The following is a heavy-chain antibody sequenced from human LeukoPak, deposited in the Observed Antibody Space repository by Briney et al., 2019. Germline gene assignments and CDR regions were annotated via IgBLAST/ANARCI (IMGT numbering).Heavy chain of an antibody. J-gene: IGHJ5*02. CDR1: GFTFSSYW. V-gene: IGHV3-7*01. CDR2: IKKDGSEE. D-gene: IGHD2-8*01. CDR3: ARETNLDP. Sequence: PGGSLRLSCAASGFTFSSYWMSWVRQAPGKGLEWVANIKKDGSEEYYVDSVRGRFTISRDSTKNSLYLQMNSLRAEDTAMYYCARETNLDPWGQGTLVTVSS.